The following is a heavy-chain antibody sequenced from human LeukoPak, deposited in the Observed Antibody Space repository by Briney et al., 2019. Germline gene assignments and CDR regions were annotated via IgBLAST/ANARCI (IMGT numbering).Heavy chain of an antibody. Sequence: GGSLRLSCAASGFTFSSYGMHWVRQAPGKGLEWVAFIRYDGSNKYYADSVKGRFTISRDNSKNTLYLQMNSLRAEDTAVDYCAKDGVVIDFDAFDIWGQGTMVTVSS. CDR2: IRYDGSNK. CDR1: GFTFSSYG. J-gene: IGHJ3*02. V-gene: IGHV3-30*02. D-gene: IGHD3-3*01. CDR3: AKDGVVIDFDAFDI.